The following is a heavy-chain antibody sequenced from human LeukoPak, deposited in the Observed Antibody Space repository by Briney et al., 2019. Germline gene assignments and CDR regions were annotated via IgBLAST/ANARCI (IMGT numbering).Heavy chain of an antibody. V-gene: IGHV3-48*01. J-gene: IGHJ4*02. D-gene: IGHD6-19*01. CDR1: GFTFSSYS. CDR2: ISSSSTI. CDR3: ARDLGSSGWFTFDY. Sequence: PGGSLRLSCAASGFTFSSYSMNWVRQASGKGLEWVSYISSSSTIYYADSVKGRFTISRDNAKNSLYLQMNSLRAEDTAVYYCARDLGSSGWFTFDYWGQGTLVTVSS.